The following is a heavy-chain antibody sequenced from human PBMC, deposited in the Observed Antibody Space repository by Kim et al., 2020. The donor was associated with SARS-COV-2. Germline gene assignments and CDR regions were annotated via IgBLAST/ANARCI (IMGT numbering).Heavy chain of an antibody. CDR1: GFTFSSYS. CDR3: ARVSLYCGGDCLDY. Sequence: GGSLRLSCAASGFTFSSYSMNWVRQAPGKGLEWVSSISSSSSYIYYADSVKGRFTISRDNAKNSLYLQMNSLRAEDTAVYYCARVSLYCGGDCLDYWGQGTLVTVSS. CDR2: ISSSSSYI. V-gene: IGHV3-21*01. D-gene: IGHD2-21*02. J-gene: IGHJ4*02.